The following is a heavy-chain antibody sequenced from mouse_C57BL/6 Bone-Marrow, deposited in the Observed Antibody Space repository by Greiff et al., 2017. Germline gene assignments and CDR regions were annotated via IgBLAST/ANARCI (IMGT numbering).Heavy chain of an antibody. D-gene: IGHD1-1*01. CDR1: GFTFSDYG. CDR2: ISNLAYSI. V-gene: IGHV5-15*01. CDR3: ARQGSEYYCSSFYAMDY. Sequence: EVQVVESGGGLVQPGGSLKLSCAASGFTFSDYGMAWVRQAPRKGPEWVAFISNLAYSIYSADTFTGRFPIPRANPNNTLYLDMRSRRSEHTAMYYCARQGSEYYCSSFYAMDYWGQGTSVTVSS. J-gene: IGHJ4*01.